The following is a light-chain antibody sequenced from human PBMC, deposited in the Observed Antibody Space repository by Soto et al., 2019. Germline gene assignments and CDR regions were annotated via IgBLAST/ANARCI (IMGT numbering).Light chain of an antibody. J-gene: IGKJ5*01. Sequence: EIVLTQSPGTLSLSPGERATLSCRASQSVTSNYVAWFQQKLGQAPRLLMYAATSRAAGVPDRFSGSGSGTDFTLTISSLEPEDSAVYYCQQRHMWTITFGQGTRLEIK. CDR3: QQRHMWTIT. V-gene: IGKV3D-20*02. CDR1: QSVTSNY. CDR2: AAT.